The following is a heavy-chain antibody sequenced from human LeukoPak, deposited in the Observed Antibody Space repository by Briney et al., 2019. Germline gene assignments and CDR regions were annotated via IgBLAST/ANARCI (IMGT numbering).Heavy chain of an antibody. D-gene: IGHD2-15*01. V-gene: IGHV3-15*01. J-gene: IGHJ4*02. CDR2: IKSKTDGGTT. CDR3: TADMPASSRASDY. CDR1: GFTFSDAW. Sequence: PGGSLRLSCAASGFTFSDAWMSWVRQAPGMGLEWVGRIKSKTDGGTTDYAAPVKGRFTIPRDDSKTTLYLQINSLKTENTAVYYCTADMPASSRASDYWGQGTLVTVSS.